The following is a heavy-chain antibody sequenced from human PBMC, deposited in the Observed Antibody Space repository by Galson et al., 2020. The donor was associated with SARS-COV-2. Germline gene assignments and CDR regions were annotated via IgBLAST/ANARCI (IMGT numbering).Heavy chain of an antibody. D-gene: IGHD2-8*01. CDR1: GFPFSSYG. V-gene: IGHV3-30*18. CDR2: ISYDGSNK. CDR3: AKGALMVYAPWDWFDP. J-gene: IGHJ5*02. Sequence: TGGSLRPSCAASGFPFSSYGMPWVRQAPGQGLAWVAVISYDGSNKYYADSVKGRFTISRDNSKNTLYLQMNSLRAEDTAVYYCAKGALMVYAPWDWFDPWGQGTLVTVSS.